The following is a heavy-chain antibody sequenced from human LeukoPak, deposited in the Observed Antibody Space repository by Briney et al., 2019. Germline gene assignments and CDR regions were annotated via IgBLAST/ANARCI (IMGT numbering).Heavy chain of an antibody. CDR2: IIPIFGTA. CDR3: ARRKTHGSGSYPYYYYGMDV. D-gene: IGHD3-10*01. J-gene: IGHJ6*04. Sequence: ASVKVSCKASGGTFSSYAMSWVRQGPGQGLEWMGGIIPIFGTANYAQKFQGRVTITADESTSTAYMELSSLRSEDTAVYYCARRKTHGSGSYPYYYYGMDVWGKGTTVTVSS. V-gene: IGHV1-69*13. CDR1: GGTFSSYA.